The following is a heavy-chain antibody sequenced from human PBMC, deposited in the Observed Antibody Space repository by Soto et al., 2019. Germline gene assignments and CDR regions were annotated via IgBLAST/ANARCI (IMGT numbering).Heavy chain of an antibody. D-gene: IGHD4-17*01. V-gene: IGHV4-31*03. CDR2: IYYNGNT. J-gene: IGHJ3*01. CDR3: ARARLRAVYAFDF. CDR1: GGSGSSGSYY. Sequence: TLSLTCTVSGGSGSSGSYYWTWVRQHPGKGLEWIGYIYYNGNTYFSPSLKSRLTISIDTSKNQFSLKLSSVTAADTAMYYCARARLRAVYAFDFWGQGTMVTVSS.